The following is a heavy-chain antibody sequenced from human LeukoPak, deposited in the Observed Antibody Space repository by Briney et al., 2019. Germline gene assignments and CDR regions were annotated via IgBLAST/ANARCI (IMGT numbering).Heavy chain of an antibody. V-gene: IGHV4-59*08. J-gene: IGHJ6*02. CDR3: ARHQGYSRSSPYYFRMDV. CDR1: GGSISSYY. Sequence: SVTLSLTCTVSGGSISSYYWSWIRQPPGKGREWIGDIYDSGTTNYNPSLKSRVTISVDTSKNQFSLKLSSVTAADTAVYYCARHQGYSRSSPYYFRMDVWGQGTTVTVSS. CDR2: IYDSGTT. D-gene: IGHD6-6*01.